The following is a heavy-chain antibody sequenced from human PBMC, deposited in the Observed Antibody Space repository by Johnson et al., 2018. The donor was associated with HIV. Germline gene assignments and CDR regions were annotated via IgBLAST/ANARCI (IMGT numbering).Heavy chain of an antibody. D-gene: IGHD3-16*01. J-gene: IGHJ3*02. Sequence: VQLVESGGGLVQPGGSLRLSCTASEFTISGYYMSWVRQAPGKGLEWVSVISSGGTTYYADSVKGRFTVSRDNSGNTLYLQMNSLRTDDPALYYCARDDRPDGFDIWGQGTMVTVSS. V-gene: IGHV3-66*02. CDR1: EFTISGYY. CDR3: ARDDRPDGFDI. CDR2: ISSGGTT.